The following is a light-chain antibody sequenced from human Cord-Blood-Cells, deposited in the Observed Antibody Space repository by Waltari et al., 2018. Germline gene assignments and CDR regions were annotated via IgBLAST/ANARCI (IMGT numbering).Light chain of an antibody. CDR1: KLGDQY. J-gene: IGLJ2*01. Sequence: SYELTQPHSVSVSPGQTASLTCSGDKLGDQYACWYQQKPGQSPVLVTYQDSKRPAGIPERFSGSNSGNTATLTISGTQAMDEADYYCQAWDSSTAVFGGGTKLTVL. CDR2: QDS. CDR3: QAWDSSTAV. V-gene: IGLV3-1*01.